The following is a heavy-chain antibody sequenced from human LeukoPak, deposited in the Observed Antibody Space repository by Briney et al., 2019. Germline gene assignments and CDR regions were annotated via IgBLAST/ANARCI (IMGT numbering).Heavy chain of an antibody. D-gene: IGHD3-3*01. CDR2: ISSSGSNI. CDR1: GFTFSSYE. Sequence: GGSLRLSCAASGFTFSSYEMNWVRQAPGKGPEWVSYISSSGSNIYYADSVKGRFTISRDNAKNSLYLQMNSLRAEDTAVYYCARDDTTIFGVVIKGDYWGQGTLVTVSS. CDR3: ARDDTTIFGVVIKGDY. J-gene: IGHJ4*02. V-gene: IGHV3-48*03.